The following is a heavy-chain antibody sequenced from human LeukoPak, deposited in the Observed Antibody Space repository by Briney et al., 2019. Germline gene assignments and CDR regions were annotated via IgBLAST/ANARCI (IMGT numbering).Heavy chain of an antibody. Sequence: SETLSLTCTVSGGSISGYYWSWIRQPPGRGLEWIGEINHSGSTNYNPPLKSRVTISVDTSKNQFSLKLSSVTAADTAVYYCARLVYSSGWDPWWFDYWGQGTLVTVSS. D-gene: IGHD6-19*01. J-gene: IGHJ4*02. V-gene: IGHV4-34*01. CDR1: GGSISGYY. CDR2: INHSGST. CDR3: ARLVYSSGWDPWWFDY.